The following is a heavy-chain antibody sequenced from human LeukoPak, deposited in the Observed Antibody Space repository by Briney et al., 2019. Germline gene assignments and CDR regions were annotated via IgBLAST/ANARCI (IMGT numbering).Heavy chain of an antibody. Sequence: KPGGCLRLSCAASGFAFNHAWMSWVRQAPGKGLEWLGRIKSKTNGGTTDYAAPVKGRFTISRVDSKNTLYLQIDSLKTEDTAVYYCTWVGARYYFDYWGQGTLVTVSS. CDR2: IKSKTNGGTT. V-gene: IGHV3-15*01. CDR3: TWVGARYYFDY. D-gene: IGHD1-26*01. CDR1: GFAFNHAW. J-gene: IGHJ4*02.